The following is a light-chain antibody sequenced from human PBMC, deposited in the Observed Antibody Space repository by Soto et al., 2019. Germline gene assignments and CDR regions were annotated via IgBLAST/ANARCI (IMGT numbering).Light chain of an antibody. Sequence: DIQMTQSPSSLSASLGDRVTITCRANQVISSYLIWYQHKLGQAPKLLIHAASTLASGVPSRFSGSESGTDFTLTISGLEHEDSATYYCQQSYKTPWTFGQGTKVEIK. CDR2: AAS. V-gene: IGKV1-39*01. CDR3: QQSYKTPWT. J-gene: IGKJ1*01. CDR1: QVISSY.